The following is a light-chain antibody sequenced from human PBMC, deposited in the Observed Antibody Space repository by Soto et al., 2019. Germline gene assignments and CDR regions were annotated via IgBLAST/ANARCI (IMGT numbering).Light chain of an antibody. CDR2: DVT. Sequence: QSVLTQPRSVSGSPGQSVTISCTGTSSDVGAYNYVSWYQHRPGTAPKLILYDVTKRPSGVPERFSGSRSGNTASLSISGLQPDDEADYHCCSYAGSYTFVIFGGGTKLTVL. CDR3: CSYAGSYTFVI. CDR1: SSDVGAYNY. J-gene: IGLJ2*01. V-gene: IGLV2-11*01.